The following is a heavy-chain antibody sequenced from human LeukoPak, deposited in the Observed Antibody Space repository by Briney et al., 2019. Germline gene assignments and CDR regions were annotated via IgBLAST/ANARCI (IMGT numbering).Heavy chain of an antibody. CDR3: ARVGIAAAGIGGFDY. CDR2: LYYSGST. J-gene: IGHJ4*02. V-gene: IGHV4-59*01. Sequence: PSETLSLTCTVSGGSISSYYWTWIRQPPGKGLEWIGSLYYSGSTNYNPSLKSRVTISVDTSKNQFSLKLSSVTAADTAVYYCARVGIAAAGIGGFDYWGQGTLVTVSS. D-gene: IGHD6-13*01. CDR1: GGSISSYY.